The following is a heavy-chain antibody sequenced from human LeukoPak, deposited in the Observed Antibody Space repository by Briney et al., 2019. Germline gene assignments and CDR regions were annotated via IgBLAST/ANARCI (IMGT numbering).Heavy chain of an antibody. D-gene: IGHD6-19*01. CDR3: ARDQIAVAGPIDY. Sequence: PGGSLRLSCAASGFTFSSYSMNWVRQAPGEGLEWVSSISSSSSYIYYADSVKGRFTISRDNAKNSLYLQMNSLRAEDTAVYYCARDQIAVAGPIDYWGQGTLVTVSS. CDR1: GFTFSSYS. CDR2: ISSSSSYI. J-gene: IGHJ4*02. V-gene: IGHV3-21*01.